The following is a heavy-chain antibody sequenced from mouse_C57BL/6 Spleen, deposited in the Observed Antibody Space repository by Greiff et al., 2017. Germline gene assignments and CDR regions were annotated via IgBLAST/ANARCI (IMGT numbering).Heavy chain of an antibody. CDR1: GYTFTSYW. J-gene: IGHJ2*01. CDR2: IDPSDSYT. CDR3: ARKGSTTADY. Sequence: QVQLKQPGAELVKPGASVKLSCKASGYTFTSYWMQWVKQRPGQGLEWIGEIDPSDSYTNYNQKFKGKATLTVDTSSSTAYMQLSSLTSEDSAVYYCARKGSTTADYWGQGTTLTVSS. V-gene: IGHV1-50*01. D-gene: IGHD1-2*01.